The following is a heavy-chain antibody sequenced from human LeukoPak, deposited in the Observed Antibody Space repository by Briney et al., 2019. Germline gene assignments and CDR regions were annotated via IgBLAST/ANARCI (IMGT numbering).Heavy chain of an antibody. V-gene: IGHV1-3*01. Sequence: ASVKVSCKASGYNLTNYAIHWVRQAPGQRLEWIGWINAGNGNTKYSQKVQGRVTITRDTSASTAYMELSSPRSEDTAVYYCAVISSVVRALTGESWGQGTQVTVSS. CDR3: AVISSVVRALTGES. D-gene: IGHD3-10*01. CDR2: INAGNGNT. CDR1: GYNLTNYA. J-gene: IGHJ5*02.